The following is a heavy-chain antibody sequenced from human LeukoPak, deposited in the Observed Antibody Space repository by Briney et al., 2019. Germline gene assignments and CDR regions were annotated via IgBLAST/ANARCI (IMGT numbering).Heavy chain of an antibody. J-gene: IGHJ4*02. CDR2: MYYSGRT. CDR1: GGSISGYY. Sequence: PSETLSLTCTASGGSISGYYWSWIRQPPGKGLEWIGDMYYSGRTTFYPSLKSRVTIISDTSKNHFFYMLISVTGAEEAACYCARAHLRRGYFDYLGQGTLVTVSS. V-gene: IGHV4-59*01. CDR3: ARAHLRRGYFDY. D-gene: IGHD4-17*01.